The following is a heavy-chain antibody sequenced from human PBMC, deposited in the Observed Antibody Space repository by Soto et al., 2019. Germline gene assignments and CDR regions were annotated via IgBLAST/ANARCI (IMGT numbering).Heavy chain of an antibody. Sequence: PGESLKISCKGSGYSFTSYWIGWVRQMPGKGLEWMGIIYPGDSDTRYSPSFQGQVTISADKSISTAYLQWSSLKASDTAMYYCATGGYCGSTSCYNFFDYWGQGSLVTVSS. V-gene: IGHV5-51*01. J-gene: IGHJ4*02. D-gene: IGHD2-2*02. CDR1: GYSFTSYW. CDR3: ATGGYCGSTSCYNFFDY. CDR2: IYPGDSDT.